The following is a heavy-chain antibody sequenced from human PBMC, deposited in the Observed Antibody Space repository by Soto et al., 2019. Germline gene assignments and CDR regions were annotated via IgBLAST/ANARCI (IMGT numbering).Heavy chain of an antibody. CDR2: MNCNSGNT. D-gene: IGHD3-22*01. CDR3: ARGPWDDSSTYRMDY. CDR1: GYTFTNYD. V-gene: IGHV1-8*01. J-gene: IGHJ4*02. Sequence: QVQLVQSGAEVKKPGASVRVSCKASGYTFTNYDINWVRQAPGQGLEWMGWMNCNSGNTGYAQKFQGRVTMTRNTSVTTAYIDLSSLRSEDTAVYYCARGPWDDSSTYRMDYWGQGTLVTVSS.